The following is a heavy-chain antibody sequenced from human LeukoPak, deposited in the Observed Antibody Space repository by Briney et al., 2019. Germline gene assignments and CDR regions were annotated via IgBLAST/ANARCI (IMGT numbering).Heavy chain of an antibody. D-gene: IGHD6-13*01. V-gene: IGHV4-34*01. CDR2: INHSGST. CDR1: GGSFSGYY. Sequence: PSETLSLTCAVYGGSFSGYYWSWIRQPPGKGLEWIGEINHSGSTNYNPSLKSRVTISVDTPKNQFSLKLSSVTAADTAVYYCARVAAAGTTYFDYWGRGTLVTVSS. J-gene: IGHJ4*02. CDR3: ARVAAAGTTYFDY.